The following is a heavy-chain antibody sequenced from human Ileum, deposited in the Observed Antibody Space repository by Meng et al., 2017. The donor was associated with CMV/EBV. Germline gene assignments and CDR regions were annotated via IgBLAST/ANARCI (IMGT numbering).Heavy chain of an antibody. Sequence: SETLSLTCNVSGVSINNNSYYWSWIRQPPGRGLEWVGTMKDSGSTYSNPSLKSRVTISVDTSKNQFSLRLRSVTAADTAVYYCARGRDFWSGYYDYWGQGTLVTVSS. V-gene: IGHV4-39*07. CDR1: GVSINNNSYY. CDR3: ARGRDFWSGYYDY. D-gene: IGHD3-3*01. CDR2: MKDSGST. J-gene: IGHJ4*02.